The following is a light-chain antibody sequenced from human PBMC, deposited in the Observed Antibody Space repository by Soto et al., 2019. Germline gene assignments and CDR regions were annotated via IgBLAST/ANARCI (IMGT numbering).Light chain of an antibody. CDR2: DVR. V-gene: IGLV2-14*03. Sequence: QSALTQPASVSGSPGQSITISCTGTSSDIGGYNYISWYQQHPGKAPKFIIYDVRNRPSGVSNRFSGSRSGNTASLTISGLRAEDEADYYCSSYTSSSTMIFGGGTKLTVL. CDR3: SSYTSSSTMI. CDR1: SSDIGGYNY. J-gene: IGLJ2*01.